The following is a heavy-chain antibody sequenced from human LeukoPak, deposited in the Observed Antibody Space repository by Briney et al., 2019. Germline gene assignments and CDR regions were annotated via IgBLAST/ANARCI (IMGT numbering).Heavy chain of an antibody. Sequence: PSETLSLTCAVYGVSFSGYYWSWIRQPPGKGLEWIGEINHSGSTNYNPSLKSRVTISVDTSKNQFSLKLSSVTAADTAVYYCARVGIAVAGTESWGQGTLVTVSS. J-gene: IGHJ5*02. CDR2: INHSGST. V-gene: IGHV4-34*01. D-gene: IGHD6-19*01. CDR3: ARVGIAVAGTES. CDR1: GVSFSGYY.